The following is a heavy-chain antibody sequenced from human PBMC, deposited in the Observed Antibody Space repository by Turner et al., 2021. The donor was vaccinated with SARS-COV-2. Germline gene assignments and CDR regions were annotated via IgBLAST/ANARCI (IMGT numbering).Heavy chain of an antibody. Sequence: QVQLVESGGGVVQPGRSLRLSCAASEFTFSSYGMHWVRQAPGKGLEWVAVISYDGSQKYYADSVKGRFTISRDNSKNTLYLQMNSLRAEDTAVYYCAKDKHPDGMDLWGQGTTVTVSS. CDR2: ISYDGSQK. J-gene: IGHJ6*02. CDR3: AKDKHPDGMDL. CDR1: EFTFSSYG. V-gene: IGHV3-30*18.